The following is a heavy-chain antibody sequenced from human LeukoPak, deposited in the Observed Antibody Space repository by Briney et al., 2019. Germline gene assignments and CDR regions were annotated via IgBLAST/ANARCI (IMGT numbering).Heavy chain of an antibody. D-gene: IGHD3-22*01. V-gene: IGHV3-53*04. CDR1: GFTVSSNY. Sequence: GGSLRLSCAASGFTVSSNYMSWVCQAPGKGLEWVSVIYSGGSTYYVDSVKGRFTISRHNSKNTLYLQMNSLRAEDTAVYYCARAGYSSGYYSFDYWGQGTLVTVSS. CDR3: ARAGYSSGYYSFDY. CDR2: IYSGGST. J-gene: IGHJ4*02.